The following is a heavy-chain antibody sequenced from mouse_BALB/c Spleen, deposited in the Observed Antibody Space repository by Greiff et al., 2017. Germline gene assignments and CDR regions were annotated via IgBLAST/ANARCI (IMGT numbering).Heavy chain of an antibody. CDR2: IYPGDGDT. CDR1: GYTFTSYW. D-gene: IGHD2-3*01. J-gene: IGHJ3*01. CDR3: ARSYDGYYPFAY. V-gene: IGHV1-87*01. Sequence: VKLMESGAELARPGASVKLSCKASGYTFTSYWMQWVKQRPGQGLEWIGAIYPGDGDTRYTQKFKGKATLTADKSSSTAYMQLSSLASEDSAVYYCARSYDGYYPFAYWGQGTLVTVFA.